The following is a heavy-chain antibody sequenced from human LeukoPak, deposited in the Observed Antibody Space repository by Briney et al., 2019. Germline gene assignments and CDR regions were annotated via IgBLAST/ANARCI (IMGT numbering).Heavy chain of an antibody. J-gene: IGHJ4*02. D-gene: IGHD3-3*01. CDR1: GFTFSSYA. CDR2: ISSNGGST. V-gene: IGHV3-64*01. CDR3: ARVARSGSY. Sequence: PGGSLRLSCAASGFTFSSYAMHWVRQAPVKGLEYVSAISSNGGSTYYANSVKGRFTISRDNSKNTLYLQMGSLRAEDMAVYYCARVARSGSYWGQGTLVTVSS.